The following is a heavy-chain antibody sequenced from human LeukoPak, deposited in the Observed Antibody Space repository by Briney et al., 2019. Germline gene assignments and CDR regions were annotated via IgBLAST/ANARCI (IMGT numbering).Heavy chain of an antibody. D-gene: IGHD3-22*01. Sequence: GGSLRLSCAASGFTFSRYAMSWVRQAPGKGLEWVAVISYDGSNKYYADSVKGRFTISRDNSKNTLYLQMNSLRAEDTAVYYCAGQVRYDSSGYSEDYYYYGMDVWGQGTTVTVSS. CDR3: AGQVRYDSSGYSEDYYYYGMDV. J-gene: IGHJ6*02. V-gene: IGHV3-30-3*01. CDR2: ISYDGSNK. CDR1: GFTFSRYA.